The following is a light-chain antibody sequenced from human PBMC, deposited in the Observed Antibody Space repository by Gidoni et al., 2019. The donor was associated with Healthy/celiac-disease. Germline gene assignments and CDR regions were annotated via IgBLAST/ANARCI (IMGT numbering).Light chain of an antibody. Sequence: AIRRTESPSSFPASTGDRVTITCRASQGISSYLAWYQQKAGKAPNHLLYAASTLQSGVPSRFSGSGSGTAFILPISCLQSADFATYYCQQYYSYPPTFGQGTRLEIK. CDR2: AAS. J-gene: IGKJ5*01. V-gene: IGKV1-8*01. CDR3: QQYYSYPPT. CDR1: QGISSY.